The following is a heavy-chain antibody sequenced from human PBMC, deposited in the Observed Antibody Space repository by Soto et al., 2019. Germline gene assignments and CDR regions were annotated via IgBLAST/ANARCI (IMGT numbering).Heavy chain of an antibody. J-gene: IGHJ6*02. D-gene: IGHD6-6*01. Sequence: QVQLVQSGAEVKKPGSSVKVSCKASGGTFSSYAISWVRQAPGQGLEWMGGIIPIFGTANYAQKFQGRVKINADESTSTAYMELSSLRSEDTAVYYCARWGGSSSSDYYYGMEVWGQGTTVTVSS. CDR2: IIPIFGTA. CDR1: GGTFSSYA. V-gene: IGHV1-69*01. CDR3: ARWGGSSSSDYYYGMEV.